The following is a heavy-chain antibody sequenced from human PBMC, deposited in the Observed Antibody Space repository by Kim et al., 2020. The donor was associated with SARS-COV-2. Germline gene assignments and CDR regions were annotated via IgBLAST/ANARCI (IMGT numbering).Heavy chain of an antibody. Sequence: GGSLRLSCAASGFTFSTYDMHWVRQPTGKGLEWVSAIGTAGDTFYPGSVKGRFTISRVNAKNSLFLQMNSLRAGDTAVYYCARRAEGGAFDIWGQGTMVT. V-gene: IGHV3-13*04. CDR2: IGTAGDT. J-gene: IGHJ3*02. D-gene: IGHD2-15*01. CDR1: GFTFSTYD. CDR3: ARRAEGGAFDI.